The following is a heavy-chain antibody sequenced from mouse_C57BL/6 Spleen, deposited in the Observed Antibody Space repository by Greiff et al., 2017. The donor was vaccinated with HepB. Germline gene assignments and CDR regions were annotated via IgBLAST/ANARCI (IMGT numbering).Heavy chain of an antibody. CDR2: IHPNSGST. Sequence: VQLQQPGAELVKPGASVKLSCKASGYTFTSYWMHWVKQRPGQGLEWIGMIHPNSGSTNYNEKFKSKATLTVDKSSSTAYMQLSSLTSEDSAVYYCARDSYYDYPDYWGQGTTLTVSS. CDR3: ARDSYYDYPDY. V-gene: IGHV1-64*01. CDR1: GYTFTSYW. D-gene: IGHD2-4*01. J-gene: IGHJ2*01.